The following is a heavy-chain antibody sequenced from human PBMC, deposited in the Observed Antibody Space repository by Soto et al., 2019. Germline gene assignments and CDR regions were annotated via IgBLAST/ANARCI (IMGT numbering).Heavy chain of an antibody. CDR3: TKVHKDMVSNDY. CDR2: IKSKTDGGKK. Sequence: GGSLRLSCAASGFTFSNAWMTWVRQAPGKGLEWVGRIKSKTDGGKKDYAANVKGRLNISRDDSKNKLYMKMNRLKTEDTAVYYCTKVHKDMVSNDYWGQGTLVTVSS. J-gene: IGHJ4*02. D-gene: IGHD5-18*01. V-gene: IGHV3-15*07. CDR1: GFTFSNAW.